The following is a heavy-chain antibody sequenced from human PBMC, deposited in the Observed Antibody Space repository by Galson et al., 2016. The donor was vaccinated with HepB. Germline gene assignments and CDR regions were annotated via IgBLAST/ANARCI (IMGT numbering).Heavy chain of an antibody. J-gene: IGHJ3*02. CDR1: GFSLSTTGVG. CDR2: TYWDDDK. D-gene: IGHD1-26*01. CDR3: AHRRGSGSPWAYGAFDT. Sequence: PALVKPTQTLTLTCTFSGFSLSTTGVGVGWIRQPPGKALEWLALTYWDDDKRYSPSLKSRITITKDTSKNQVVLTMTNMDPVDTATYYFAHRRGSGSPWAYGAFDTWGQGTMVTVSS. V-gene: IGHV2-5*02.